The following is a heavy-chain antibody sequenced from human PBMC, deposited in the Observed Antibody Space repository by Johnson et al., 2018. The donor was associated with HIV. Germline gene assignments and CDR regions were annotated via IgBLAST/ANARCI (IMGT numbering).Heavy chain of an antibody. Sequence: VQLVESGGGLVQPGGSLRLSCAASGFTFSSYGMHWVRQAPGKGLEWVTFIRYDGSKKYYADSVKGRFTISRDNSKSTLYLQMNSLRAEDNAVFYCYSSGYYYGDAFDIWGQGTMVTVSS. V-gene: IGHV3-30*02. J-gene: IGHJ3*02. CDR2: IRYDGSKK. D-gene: IGHD3-22*01. CDR1: GFTFSSYG. CDR3: YSSGYYYGDAFDI.